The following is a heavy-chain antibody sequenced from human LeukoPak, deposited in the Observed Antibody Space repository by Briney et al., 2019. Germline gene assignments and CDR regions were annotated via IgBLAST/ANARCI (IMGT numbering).Heavy chain of an antibody. CDR1: GFTFSDYY. J-gene: IGHJ5*02. Sequence: GGSLRLSCAASGFTFSDYYMSWIRQAPGKGLEWVSYISSSSSYTNYADSVKGRFTISRDNAKNSLYLQMNSLRAGDTAVYYCARDGMRYSSSWYPNWFDPWGQGTLVTVSS. CDR3: ARDGMRYSSSWYPNWFDP. D-gene: IGHD6-13*01. CDR2: ISSSSSYT. V-gene: IGHV3-11*05.